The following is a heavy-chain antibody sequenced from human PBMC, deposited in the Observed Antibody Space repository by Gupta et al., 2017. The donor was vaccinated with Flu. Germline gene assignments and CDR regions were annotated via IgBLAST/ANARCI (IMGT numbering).Heavy chain of an antibody. CDR1: GGTFSSYA. D-gene: IGHD3-22*01. CDR2: IIPIFGTA. V-gene: IGHV1-69*06. Sequence: QVQLVQSGAEVKKPGSSVKVSCKASGGTFSSYAISWVRQAPGQGLEWMGGIIPIFGTANYAQKFQGRVTITADKSTSTAYMELSSLRSEDTAVYYCARPKVVVTHPDDAFDIWGQGTMVTVSS. J-gene: IGHJ3*02. CDR3: ARPKVVVTHPDDAFDI.